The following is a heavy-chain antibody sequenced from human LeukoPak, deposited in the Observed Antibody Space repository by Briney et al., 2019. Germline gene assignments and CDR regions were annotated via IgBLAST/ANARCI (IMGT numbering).Heavy chain of an antibody. CDR2: INHSGST. Sequence: SETLSLTCAVYGGSFSGHYWTWIRQSPGKGLEWIGEINHSGSTNYNPSLKSRVTISIDTSKNQFSLKLSSLTAADTAIYYCARGIESYGDYGYWGQGILVTVSS. CDR1: GGSFSGHY. CDR3: ARGIESYGDYGY. V-gene: IGHV4-34*01. D-gene: IGHD4-17*01. J-gene: IGHJ4*02.